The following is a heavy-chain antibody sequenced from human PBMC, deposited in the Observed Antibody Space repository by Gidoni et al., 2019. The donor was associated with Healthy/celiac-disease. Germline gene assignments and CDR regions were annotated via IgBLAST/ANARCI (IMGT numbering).Heavy chain of an antibody. CDR1: GGSFSGHY. CDR3: ARRYCSGGSCFGRRSCYFDY. V-gene: IGHV4-34*01. D-gene: IGHD2-15*01. Sequence: QAQLQQWGAGLLKPSETLSLTCAVDGGSFSGHYWSWIRQPPGKGLEWMWEINHSGSTHYNPSRKCRVTISVDTSKNQFSLKRSCVTAADTAVYYWARRYCSGGSCFGRRSCYFDYWGQGTLVTVSS. J-gene: IGHJ4*02. CDR2: INHSGST.